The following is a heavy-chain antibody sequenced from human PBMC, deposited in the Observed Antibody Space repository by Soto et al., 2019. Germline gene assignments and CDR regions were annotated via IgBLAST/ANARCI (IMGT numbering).Heavy chain of an antibody. D-gene: IGHD4-4*01. CDR3: ARDGDGRMTTNPYYYNGMDV. J-gene: IGHJ6*02. CDR1: GGSFSGYY. V-gene: IGHV4-34*01. Sequence: TSETLSLTCAVYGGSFSGYYWSWIRQPPGKGLEWIGEINHSGSTNYNPSLKSRVSISLDTSNYQFSLKLSSVTAADTAVYYCARDGDGRMTTNPYYYNGMDVWGPGTTVTDS. CDR2: INHSGST.